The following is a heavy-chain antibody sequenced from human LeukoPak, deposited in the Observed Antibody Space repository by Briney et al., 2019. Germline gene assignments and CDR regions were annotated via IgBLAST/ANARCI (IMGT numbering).Heavy chain of an antibody. V-gene: IGHV4-4*02. J-gene: IGHJ4*02. Sequence: KASETLSLTCAVSGGSISSSNWWSWVRQPPGKGLEWIGEIYHSGSTNYNPSLKSRVTISVDKSKNQFSLKLSSVTAADTAVYYCARVVVVPAAIRFDYWGQGTLVTVPS. D-gene: IGHD2-2*02. CDR1: GGSISSSNW. CDR2: IYHSGST. CDR3: ARVVVVPAAIRFDY.